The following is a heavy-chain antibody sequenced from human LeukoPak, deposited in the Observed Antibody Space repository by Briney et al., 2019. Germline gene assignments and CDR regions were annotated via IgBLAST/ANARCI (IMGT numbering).Heavy chain of an antibody. CDR2: ISGSGGST. D-gene: IGHD1-1*01. CDR1: GFTFSSYW. V-gene: IGHV3-23*01. J-gene: IGHJ4*02. Sequence: GGSLRLSCAASGFTFSSYWMSWVRQAPGKGLEWVSAISGSGGSTYYADSVKGRFTISRDNSKNTLYLQMNSLRAEDTAVYYCARGKQLELSLDYWGQGTLVTASS. CDR3: ARGKQLELSLDY.